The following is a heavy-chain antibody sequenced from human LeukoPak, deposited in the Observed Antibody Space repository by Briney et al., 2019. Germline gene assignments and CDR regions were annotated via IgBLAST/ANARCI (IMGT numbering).Heavy chain of an antibody. CDR3: SKDISAGGLDV. CDR2: VFWNGVDK. Sequence: GGSLRLSCAASDFTFSSYWMIWVRQTPGKGLEWVAGVFWNGVDKGYADSVKGRFTIFRDNAKNSMYLQMNSLRIEDTALYYCSKDISAGGLDVWGPGTPVTVSS. CDR1: DFTFSSYW. D-gene: IGHD3-16*02. V-gene: IGHV3-9*01. J-gene: IGHJ6*02.